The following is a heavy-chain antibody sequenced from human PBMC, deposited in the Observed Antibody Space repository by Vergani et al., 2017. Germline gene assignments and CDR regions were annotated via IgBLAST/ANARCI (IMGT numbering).Heavy chain of an antibody. CDR2: IYTSGST. Sequence: QVQLQESGPGLVKPSETLSLTCTVSGGSISSYYWSWIRQPAGKGLEWIGRIYTSGSTNYNPSLKSRVTMSVDTSKNQFSLKLSSVTAADTAVYYCARAGTGLVPKRFYYYGMDVWGQGTTVTVSS. D-gene: IGHD6-6*01. CDR3: ARAGTGLVPKRFYYYGMDV. V-gene: IGHV4-4*07. J-gene: IGHJ6*02. CDR1: GGSISSYY.